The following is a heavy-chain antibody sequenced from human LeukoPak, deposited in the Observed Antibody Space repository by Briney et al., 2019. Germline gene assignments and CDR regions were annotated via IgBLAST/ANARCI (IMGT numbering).Heavy chain of an antibody. J-gene: IGHJ3*02. Sequence: SGKVSCKASGGTFSSYGMSWVRQAPGQGLEWMGGIIPIFGTANYAQKFQGRVTITADKSTSTAYMELSSLRSEDTAVYYCAKSNGYGLVDIWGQGTMVTVSS. D-gene: IGHD3-10*01. CDR1: GGTFSSYG. V-gene: IGHV1-69*06. CDR2: IIPIFGTA. CDR3: AKSNGYGLVDI.